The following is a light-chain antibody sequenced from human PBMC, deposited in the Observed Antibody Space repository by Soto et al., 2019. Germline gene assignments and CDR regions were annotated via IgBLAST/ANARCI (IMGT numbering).Light chain of an antibody. CDR3: QQFNSYPIT. Sequence: AIQLTQSPSSLSASVGDRVTITCRASQDVRGALAWYQQKPGKAPKILIYDVSVLESGVPTRFSGSGSGTDFNLTITSLQPVDFATYYCQQFNSYPITFGQGTRLEIK. J-gene: IGKJ5*01. V-gene: IGKV1-13*02. CDR2: DVS. CDR1: QDVRGA.